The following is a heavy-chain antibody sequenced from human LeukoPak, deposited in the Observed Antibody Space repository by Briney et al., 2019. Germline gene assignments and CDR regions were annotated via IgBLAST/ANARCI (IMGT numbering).Heavy chain of an antibody. J-gene: IGHJ3*01. Sequence: SGPTLVNPTQTLTLTYTFSGFSLSSSAVGVGWIRQPPGKALEWLALIYWNDDERYSPSLKSRLTITKDTSKNQVVLTMTNMDPVDTATYYCAHRLRLAASRGFDVWGQGTMVTVSS. CDR1: GFSLSSSAVG. V-gene: IGHV2-5*01. CDR2: IYWNDDE. D-gene: IGHD6-13*01. CDR3: AHRLRLAASRGFDV.